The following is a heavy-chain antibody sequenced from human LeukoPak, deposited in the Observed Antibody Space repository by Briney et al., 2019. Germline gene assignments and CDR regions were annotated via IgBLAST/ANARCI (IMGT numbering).Heavy chain of an antibody. CDR3: ARVLHDFWSGYYHDY. CDR2: INHSGST. CDR1: GGSFGGYY. V-gene: IGHV4-34*01. Sequence: SETLSLTCAVYGGSFGGYYWSWIRQPPGKGLEWIGEINHSGSTNYNPSLKSRVTISVDTSKNQFSLKLSSVTAADTAVYYCARVLHDFWSGYYHDYWGQGTLVTVSS. D-gene: IGHD3-3*01. J-gene: IGHJ4*02.